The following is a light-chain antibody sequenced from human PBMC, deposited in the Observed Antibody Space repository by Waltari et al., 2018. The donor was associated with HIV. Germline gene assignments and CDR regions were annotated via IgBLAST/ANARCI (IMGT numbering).Light chain of an antibody. Sequence: EIVLTQSPGTLYLSPGERATLSCRASQSVSRSYLAWYQQKPGQAPRLLIYGASSRATGIPDRFSGSGSGTDFTLTISRLEPEYFAVYYCQQYGSSPRYSFGQWTRLEIK. CDR2: GAS. J-gene: IGKJ2*03. CDR3: QQYGSSPRYS. CDR1: QSVSRSY. V-gene: IGKV3-20*01.